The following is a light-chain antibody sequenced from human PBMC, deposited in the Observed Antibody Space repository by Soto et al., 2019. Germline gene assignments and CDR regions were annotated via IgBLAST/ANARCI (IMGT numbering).Light chain of an antibody. CDR1: RSVSSN. Sequence: EIVMTQSPATLSLSSGEKATLSCRASRSVSSNLAWYQQAPGQAPRLLIYGVSTRATGIPVRFSGSGSGTEFTLTISSLQSEDFVVYYCQQYNDWPPTWTFGQGTKV. CDR2: GVS. J-gene: IGKJ1*01. V-gene: IGKV3-15*01. CDR3: QQYNDWPPTWT.